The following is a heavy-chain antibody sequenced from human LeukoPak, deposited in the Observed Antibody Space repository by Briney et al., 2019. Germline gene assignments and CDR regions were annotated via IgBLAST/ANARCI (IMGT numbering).Heavy chain of an antibody. J-gene: IGHJ4*02. Sequence: ASVKVSCKASGYTFTSYGISWVRQAPGQGLEWMGWISAYNGNTNYAQKLQGRVTMTTDTSTSTAYMELRSLRSDDTAVYYCARLGEYYDCVWGSYRVFDYWGQGTLVTVSS. CDR2: ISAYNGNT. CDR1: GYTFTSYG. V-gene: IGHV1-18*01. D-gene: IGHD3-16*02. CDR3: ARLGEYYDCVWGSYRVFDY.